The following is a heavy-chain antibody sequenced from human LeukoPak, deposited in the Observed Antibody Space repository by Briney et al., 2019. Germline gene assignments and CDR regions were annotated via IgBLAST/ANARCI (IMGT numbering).Heavy chain of an antibody. CDR2: IYYSGST. V-gene: IGHV4-39*01. D-gene: IGHD1-26*01. Sequence: SETLSLTCTVSGGSISSSSYYWGWIRQPPGKGLEWIGSIYYSGSTYYNPSLKSRVTISVDTSKNQFSLKLSSVTAADTAVYYCARFAGSYYFDYWGQGTLVTVSS. CDR3: ARFAGSYYFDY. J-gene: IGHJ4*02. CDR1: GGSISSSSYY.